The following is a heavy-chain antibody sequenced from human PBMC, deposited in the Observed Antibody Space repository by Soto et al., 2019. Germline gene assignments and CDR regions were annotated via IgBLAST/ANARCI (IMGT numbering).Heavy chain of an antibody. CDR3: TGRAAAGRYYFDY. Sequence: EVQLVASGGGLVQPGGSLRLSCAASGFTFSSYWMHWVRQAPGTGLVGVSRINSDGSSTSYADSVKGRVTISRDNAMYTLYLQMNTVRADDTAVYYFTGRAAAGRYYFDYRGQGTLVTVSS. CDR2: INSDGSST. CDR1: GFTFSSYW. J-gene: IGHJ4*02. V-gene: IGHV3-74*01. D-gene: IGHD6-13*01.